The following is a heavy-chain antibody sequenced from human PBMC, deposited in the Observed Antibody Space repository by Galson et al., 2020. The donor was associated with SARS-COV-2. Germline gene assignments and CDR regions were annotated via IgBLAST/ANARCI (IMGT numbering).Heavy chain of an antibody. CDR2: INPSGGAT. Sequence: ASVKVSCKASGYTFTSYYIHWVRQAPGQGLEWMGVINPSGGATTYAQKFQGRVTMTRDTSTSTAYMELSSLRSGDTAVYYCAREVGYYDSSGSNYYMDVWGKGTTVTVSS. D-gene: IGHD3-22*01. CDR3: AREVGYYDSSGSNYYMDV. CDR1: GYTFTSYY. V-gene: IGHV1-46*01. J-gene: IGHJ6*03.